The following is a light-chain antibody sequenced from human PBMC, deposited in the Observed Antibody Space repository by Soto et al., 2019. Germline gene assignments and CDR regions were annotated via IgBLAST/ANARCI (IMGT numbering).Light chain of an antibody. J-gene: IGKJ5*01. CDR1: QPVSGN. CDR2: DAS. CDR3: QQRSNWPPIT. Sequence: GLTQSPGTLSLCRRERPTLSCRASQPVSGNFLAWYQHKPRQAHRLLIYDASNRATGIPARFSGSASGTDFTLTISSLEPEDFAVYYGQQRSNWPPITFGQATRLEIK. V-gene: IGKV3-11*01.